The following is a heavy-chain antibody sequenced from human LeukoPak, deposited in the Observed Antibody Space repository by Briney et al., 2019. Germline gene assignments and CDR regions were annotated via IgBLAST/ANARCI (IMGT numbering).Heavy chain of an antibody. D-gene: IGHD6-13*01. CDR1: GFTFSSYA. V-gene: IGHV3-23*01. CDR2: ISGSGGST. J-gene: IGHJ4*02. Sequence: GGSLRLSCAASGFTFSSYAMSWVRQAPGKGLEWVAAISGSGGSTYYADSVKGRFTISRDNSKNTLYLQMNSLRAEDTAVYYCAKGTASSWYGGYFDYWGQGTLVTVSS. CDR3: AKGTASSWYGGYFDY.